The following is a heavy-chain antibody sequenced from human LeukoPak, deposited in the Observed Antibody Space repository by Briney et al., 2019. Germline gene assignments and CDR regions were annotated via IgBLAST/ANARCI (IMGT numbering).Heavy chain of an antibody. V-gene: IGHV4-34*01. D-gene: IGHD3-10*01. CDR2: INHSGST. CDR1: GGSFSGYY. CDR3: ARGSLWFGEGGLDY. J-gene: IGHJ4*02. Sequence: SETLSLTCAVYGGSFSGYYWSWIRQPPGKGLEWIGEINHSGSTNYNPSLKSRVTISVDTSKNQFSLKLSSVTAADTAVYYCARGSLWFGEGGLDYWGQGTLVTVSS.